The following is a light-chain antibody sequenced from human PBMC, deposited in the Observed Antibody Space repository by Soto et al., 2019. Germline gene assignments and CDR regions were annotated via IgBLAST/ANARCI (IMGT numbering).Light chain of an antibody. CDR2: EGS. V-gene: IGLV2-23*01. CDR3: CSYAGSSTPYV. Sequence: QSVLTQPASVSGSPGQSITISFTGTSSDVGSYNLVSWYQQHPDKAPKLMIYEGSKRPSGVSHRFSGSKSGNTASLTISGLQAEDEADYYCCSYAGSSTPYVFGTGTKVTVL. J-gene: IGLJ1*01. CDR1: SSDVGSYNL.